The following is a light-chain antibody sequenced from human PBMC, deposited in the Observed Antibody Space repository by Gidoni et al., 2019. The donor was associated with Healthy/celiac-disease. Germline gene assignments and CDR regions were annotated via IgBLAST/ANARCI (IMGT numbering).Light chain of an antibody. J-gene: IGKJ1*01. Sequence: EIVLTQSPGTLSLSPGERATLSCRASQRVSSSYLAWYQQTPGQAPRLLIYGASSRATGIPDRSSGSGSGTDFTLTISRLEAEDFAVYYCQQDGRSPRTFGQGTKVEIK. CDR2: GAS. CDR1: QRVSSSY. V-gene: IGKV3-20*01. CDR3: QQDGRSPRT.